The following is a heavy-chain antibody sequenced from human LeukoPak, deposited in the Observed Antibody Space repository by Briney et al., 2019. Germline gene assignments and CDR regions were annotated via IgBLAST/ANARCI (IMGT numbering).Heavy chain of an antibody. J-gene: IGHJ4*02. Sequence: SETLSLTCAVYGGSFSGYYWSWIRQPPGKGLEGIGEINHSGSTNYNPSLKSRVTISVDTSKNQFSLKLSSVTAADTAVYYCARGRGRIAVAGTFFFDYWGQGTLVAVSS. D-gene: IGHD6-19*01. CDR1: GGSFSGYY. CDR2: INHSGST. CDR3: ARGRGRIAVAGTFFFDY. V-gene: IGHV4-34*01.